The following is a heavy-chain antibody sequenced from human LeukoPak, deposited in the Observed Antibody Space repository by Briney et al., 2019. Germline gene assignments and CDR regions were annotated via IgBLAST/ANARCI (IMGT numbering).Heavy chain of an antibody. CDR2: INPNSGGT. J-gene: IGHJ4*02. CDR3: ARRYHYYGSGTYGDFDY. CDR1: GYTFTGYY. D-gene: IGHD3-10*01. V-gene: IGHV1-2*02. Sequence: GASVKVSCKASGYTFTGYYLHWVRQAPGQGLEWMGWINPNSGGTNFAQKFQDRVTMTRDTSINTAFLELSGLRSDDTAVYYCARRYHYYGSGTYGDFDYWGQGTLVTVSS.